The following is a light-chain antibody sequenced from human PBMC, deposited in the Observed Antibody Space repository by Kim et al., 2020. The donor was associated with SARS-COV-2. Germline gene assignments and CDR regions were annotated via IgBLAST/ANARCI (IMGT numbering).Light chain of an antibody. Sequence: ALGKIVRSNRQGYHLRSFYTSWAQQKPRQAPVLVIYGKNNRPSGIPDRFSGSSSGNTASLTITGAQAEDEADYYCNSRDSSGNHLVFGGGTQLTVL. V-gene: IGLV3-19*01. J-gene: IGLJ2*01. CDR3: NSRDSSGNHLV. CDR2: GKN. CDR1: HLRSFY.